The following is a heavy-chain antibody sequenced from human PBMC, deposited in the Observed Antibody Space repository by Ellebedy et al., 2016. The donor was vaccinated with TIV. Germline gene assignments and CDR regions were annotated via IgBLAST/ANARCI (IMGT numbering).Heavy chain of an antibody. CDR2: INPNSGGT. CDR1: GYIFTSYQ. CDR3: AKYAAECGSDCYSGNYYMDV. D-gene: IGHD2-21*01. Sequence: ASVKVSCXPSGYIFTSYQVHWVRQAPGQGLEWMGWINPNSGGTNYAQKFQARVTMTRDTSLSTVYMELSRLRLDDTAVYYCAKYAAECGSDCYSGNYYMDVWGQGTTVTVSS. J-gene: IGHJ6*03. V-gene: IGHV1-2*02.